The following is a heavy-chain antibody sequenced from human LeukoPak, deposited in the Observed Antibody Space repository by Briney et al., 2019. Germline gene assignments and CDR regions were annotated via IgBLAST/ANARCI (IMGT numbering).Heavy chain of an antibody. CDR2: ISSSSAYI. CDR1: GFTFSSYS. CDR3: AKTLGYSSGWYPTLFDY. J-gene: IGHJ4*02. D-gene: IGHD6-19*01. V-gene: IGHV3-21*04. Sequence: GGSLRLSCAASGFTFSSYSMNWVRHAPGKGLEWVSSISSSSAYIYYADSVKGRFTISRDNAKNSLYLQMNSLRAEDTAVYYCAKTLGYSSGWYPTLFDYWGQGTLVTVSS.